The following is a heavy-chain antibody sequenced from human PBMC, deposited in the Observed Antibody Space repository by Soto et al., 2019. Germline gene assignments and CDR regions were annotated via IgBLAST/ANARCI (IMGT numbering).Heavy chain of an antibody. Sequence: TSETLSLTCTVSGGSVSSGSYYWSWIRQPPGKGLEWIGYIYHSGSTYYNPSLKSRVTISVDRSKNQFSLKLSSVTAADTAVYYCARVPGPWGQGTLVTVPQ. CDR1: GGSVSSGSYY. V-gene: IGHV4-30-2*01. CDR2: IYHSGST. J-gene: IGHJ5*02. CDR3: ARVPGP.